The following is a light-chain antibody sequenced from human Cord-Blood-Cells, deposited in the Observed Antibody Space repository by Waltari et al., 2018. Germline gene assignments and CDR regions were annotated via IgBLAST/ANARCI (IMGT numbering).Light chain of an antibody. CDR3: KQSYSTPFT. CDR1: QIISSY. CDR2: AAS. V-gene: IGKV1-39*01. J-gene: IGKJ3*01. Sequence: DIQMTQSPSSLSASVGDRVTITCRASQIISSYLHWYPQKPGKAPKLLIYAASRLQSGVPSRFSRTTSWTYYTLTIISLQPEDFATFYCKQSYSTPFTCGPGTKLDIK.